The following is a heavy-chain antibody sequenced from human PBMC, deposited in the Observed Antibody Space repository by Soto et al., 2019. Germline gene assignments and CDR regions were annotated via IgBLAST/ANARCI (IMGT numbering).Heavy chain of an antibody. V-gene: IGHV1-18*01. J-gene: IGHJ4*02. Sequence: QVQLVQSGADVKRPGASVKVSCKASGYTFSSSGISWVRQAPGQGLEWMGWISTYNDNTNYAQKLQGRVTMTRDTSVSTAYMEVRSLRSDDTAVYYCARDNELFDYWGQGTLVTVSS. D-gene: IGHD1-1*01. CDR3: ARDNELFDY. CDR1: GYTFSSSG. CDR2: ISTYNDNT.